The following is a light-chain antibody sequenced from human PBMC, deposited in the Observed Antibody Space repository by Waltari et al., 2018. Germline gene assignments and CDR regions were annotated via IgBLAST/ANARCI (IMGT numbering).Light chain of an antibody. CDR1: QSISIY. V-gene: IGKV1-39*01. Sequence: DIQMTQSPSSLSASVGDSVTITCRASQSISIYLNWYQQKPGKAPKLLISAVSCLQSGVPSRFSGSGSGTDFALTISSLQPEDCATYYCQQSSRTPPWTFGQGTQVEIK. CDR2: AVS. CDR3: QQSSRTPPWT. J-gene: IGKJ1*01.